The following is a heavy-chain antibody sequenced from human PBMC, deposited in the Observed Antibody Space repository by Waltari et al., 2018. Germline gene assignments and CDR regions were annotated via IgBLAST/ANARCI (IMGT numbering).Heavy chain of an antibody. J-gene: IGHJ4*02. CDR2: IDWDDDK. V-gene: IGHV2-70*04. D-gene: IGHD6-6*01. Sequence: QGTLNESGPALVKPTQTLTLTCTFSGFALSTRGMRVSWIRQPPGKALEWLARIDWDDDKFYNTSLETRLTISKDTSKNQVVLKMTNMDPVDTATYYCARGAPRRGYYFAYWGQGILVTVSS. CDR3: ARGAPRRGYYFAY. CDR1: GFALSTRGMR.